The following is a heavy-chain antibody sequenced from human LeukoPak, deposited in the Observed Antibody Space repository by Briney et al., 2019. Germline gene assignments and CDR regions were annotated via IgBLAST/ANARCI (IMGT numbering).Heavy chain of an antibody. D-gene: IGHD3-22*01. V-gene: IGHV3-30*03. Sequence: GGSLRLSCTASGFTFSSYGMHWVRQAPGKGLEWVAVISYDGSNKYYADSVKGRFTISRDNSKNTLYVQMNSLRAEDTAVYYCARSPYPYSDSSGYYYYFDYWGQGTLVTVSS. J-gene: IGHJ4*02. CDR2: ISYDGSNK. CDR1: GFTFSSYG. CDR3: ARSPYPYSDSSGYYYYFDY.